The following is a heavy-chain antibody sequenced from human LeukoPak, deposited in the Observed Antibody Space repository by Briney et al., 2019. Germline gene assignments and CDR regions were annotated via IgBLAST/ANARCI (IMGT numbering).Heavy chain of an antibody. Sequence: NPSETLSLTCTVSGDSISSGGYYWSWIRQHPGKGLEWIGFIYYRGTTYYNPSLKSRVSISIDTSRNQFSLKLNSVTAADTAVYYCARIEGNSGYGWSHFDYWGQGRLVTVSS. CDR1: GDSISSGGYY. D-gene: IGHD3-10*01. CDR2: IYYRGTT. CDR3: ARIEGNSGYGWSHFDY. V-gene: IGHV4-30-4*08. J-gene: IGHJ4*02.